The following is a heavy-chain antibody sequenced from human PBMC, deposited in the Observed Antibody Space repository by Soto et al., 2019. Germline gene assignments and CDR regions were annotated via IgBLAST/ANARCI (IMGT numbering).Heavy chain of an antibody. Sequence: PRGSLRLSCAASGFTFSSYAVRWVRHAPGKGPEWISSISGSGSTIYYADSVKGRFTISRDNSKNTLYLQMSSLRAEDTAVYYCAKVFYYYDSSGYYYFDYWGQGTLVTVSS. J-gene: IGHJ4*02. D-gene: IGHD3-22*01. CDR2: ISGSGSTI. V-gene: IGHV3-23*01. CDR3: AKVFYYYDSSGYYYFDY. CDR1: GFTFSSYA.